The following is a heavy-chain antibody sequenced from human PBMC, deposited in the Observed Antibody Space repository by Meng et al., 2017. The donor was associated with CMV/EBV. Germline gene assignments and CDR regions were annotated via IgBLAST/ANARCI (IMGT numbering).Heavy chain of an antibody. CDR2: INPNSGGT. CDR1: GYTFTGYY. D-gene: IGHD6-19*01. CDR3: AKDMAVAGPKDYYYYGMDV. Sequence: ASVKVSCKASGYTFTGYYMHWVRQAPGQGLEWMGWINPNSGGTNYAQKFQGRVTMTRDTSISTAYMELSRLRSDDTAVYYCAKDMAVAGPKDYYYYGMDVWGQGTTVTVSS. J-gene: IGHJ6*02. V-gene: IGHV1-2*02.